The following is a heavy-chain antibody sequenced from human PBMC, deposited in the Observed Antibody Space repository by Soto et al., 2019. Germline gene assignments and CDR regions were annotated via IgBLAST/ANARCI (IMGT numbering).Heavy chain of an antibody. V-gene: IGHV3-23*01. J-gene: IGHJ4*02. CDR1: GFAFRSYA. Sequence: GGSLRLSGAASGFAFRSYAVSWVRQAPGKGMEWVAAISGSGGSTYYADSVKGRFTISRDNSKNTLYLQMNSLRAEDAAVYYCAKDLVGSNADYFDYWGQGTLVTVS. CDR3: AKDLVGSNADYFDY. D-gene: IGHD2-15*01. CDR2: ISGSGGST.